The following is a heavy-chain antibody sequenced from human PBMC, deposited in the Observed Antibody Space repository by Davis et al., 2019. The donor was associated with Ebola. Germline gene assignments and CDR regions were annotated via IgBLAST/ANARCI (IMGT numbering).Heavy chain of an antibody. J-gene: IGHJ4*02. Sequence: MPGGSLRLSCAVYGASFSGYYWSWIRQPPGKGLEWIGEINRGGGTNYNPSLKSRVTISSDMSKKQFSLKLSSVTAADTAVYYCARGRHLYSSSWYRLDYWGQGTLVTVSS. CDR3: ARGRHLYSSSWYRLDY. V-gene: IGHV4-34*01. CDR1: GASFSGYY. CDR2: INRGGGT. D-gene: IGHD6-13*01.